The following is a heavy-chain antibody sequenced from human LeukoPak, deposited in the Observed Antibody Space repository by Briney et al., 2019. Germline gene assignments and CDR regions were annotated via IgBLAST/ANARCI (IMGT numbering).Heavy chain of an antibody. D-gene: IGHD6-19*01. Sequence: GGSLRLSCAASGFTFSRYGMHWVRQAPGKGLEWVAVISYDGSNKYYADSVKGRFTISRDNSKNALYLQMNSLRAEDTAVYYCAKSGGGYSSGWFYWGQGTLVTVSS. J-gene: IGHJ4*02. CDR1: GFTFSRYG. V-gene: IGHV3-30*18. CDR2: ISYDGSNK. CDR3: AKSGGGYSSGWFY.